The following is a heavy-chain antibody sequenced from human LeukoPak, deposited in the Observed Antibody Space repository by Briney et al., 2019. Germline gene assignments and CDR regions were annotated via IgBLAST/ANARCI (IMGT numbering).Heavy chain of an antibody. D-gene: IGHD6-19*01. CDR1: GYTFTGYY. J-gene: IGHJ4*02. CDR2: INPNSGGT. CDR3: AVVYNSGLGLFDY. V-gene: IGHV1-2*02. Sequence: GASVKVSCKASGYTFTGYYMHWVRQAPGQGLEWMGWINPNSGGTNYAQKFQGRVTMTRDTSISTAYMELSRLRSDDTAVYYCAVVYNSGLGLFDYWGQGTLVTVSS.